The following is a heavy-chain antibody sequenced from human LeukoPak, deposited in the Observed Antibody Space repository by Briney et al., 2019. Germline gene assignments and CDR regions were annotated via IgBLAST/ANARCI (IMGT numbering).Heavy chain of an antibody. CDR3: ASRSGWSYFDY. CDR1: GYSISSGYY. Sequence: SKTLSLTCAVSGYSISSGYYWGWIRQPPGKGLEWIGSIYHSGSTYYNPSLKSRVTISVDTSKNQFSLKLSSVTAADTAVYYCASRSGWSYFDYWGQGTLVTVSS. J-gene: IGHJ4*02. V-gene: IGHV4-38-2*01. CDR2: IYHSGST. D-gene: IGHD6-19*01.